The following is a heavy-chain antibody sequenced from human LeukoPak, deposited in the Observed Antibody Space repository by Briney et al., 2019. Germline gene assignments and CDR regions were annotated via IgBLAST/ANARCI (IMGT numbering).Heavy chain of an antibody. J-gene: IGHJ4*02. Sequence: ASVKVSCKVSGYTLTELSMHWARQAPGKGLEWMGGFDPEDGETIYAQKFQGRVTMTEDTSTDTAYMELSSLRSEDTAAYYCATPISGGYYFDYWGQGTLVTVSS. CDR3: ATPISGGYYFDY. D-gene: IGHD2-15*01. V-gene: IGHV1-24*01. CDR1: GYTLTELS. CDR2: FDPEDGET.